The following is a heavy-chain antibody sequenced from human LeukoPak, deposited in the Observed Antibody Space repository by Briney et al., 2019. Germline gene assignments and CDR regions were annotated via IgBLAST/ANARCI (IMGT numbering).Heavy chain of an antibody. Sequence: SETLSLTCAVYGGSFSGYYRSWIRQPPGKGLEWIGEINHSGSTNYNPSLKSRVTISVDTSKNQFSLKLSSVTAADTAVYYCARARTMVRGSDYYYGMDVWGKGTTVTVSS. V-gene: IGHV4-34*01. CDR2: INHSGST. J-gene: IGHJ6*04. CDR1: GGSFSGYY. D-gene: IGHD3-10*01. CDR3: ARARTMVRGSDYYYGMDV.